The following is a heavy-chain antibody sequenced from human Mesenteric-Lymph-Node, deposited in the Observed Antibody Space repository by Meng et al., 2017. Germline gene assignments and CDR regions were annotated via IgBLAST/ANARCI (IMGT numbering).Heavy chain of an antibody. CDR2: IYYSGST. D-gene: IGHD3-22*01. V-gene: IGHV4-34*01. J-gene: IGHJ4*02. CDR1: GGSFSGYY. Sequence: SETLSLTCAVYGGSFSGYYWSWIRQPPGQGLEWIWSIYYSGSTYYNPSLKSRVTISVDTSKNQFSLKLSSVTAADTAVYYCARPSIPYYYDSSGPFDYWGQGTLVTVSS. CDR3: ARPSIPYYYDSSGPFDY.